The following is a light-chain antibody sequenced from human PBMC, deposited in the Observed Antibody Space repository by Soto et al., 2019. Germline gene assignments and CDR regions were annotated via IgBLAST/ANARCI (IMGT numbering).Light chain of an antibody. J-gene: IGLJ1*01. V-gene: IGLV2-14*01. CDR1: SSDVGGHNY. Sequence: QSALTQPASVSGSPGQSITISCTGTSSDVGGHNYVSWYQQHPGKAPKLLIYEITNRPSGVSHRFSGSRSGNTASLTISGLQAEDEAHYYCCSSAGSSSYVFGTGTKVTV. CDR2: EIT. CDR3: CSSAGSSSYV.